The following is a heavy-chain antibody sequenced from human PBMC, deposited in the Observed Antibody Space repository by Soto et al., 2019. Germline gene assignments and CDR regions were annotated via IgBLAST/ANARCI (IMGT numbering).Heavy chain of an antibody. D-gene: IGHD3-22*01. J-gene: IGHJ5*02. CDR2: INPSDGNR. CDR1: GYSFSFYG. Sequence: ASVKVSCKASGYSFSFYGINWVRQAPGQGLEWMGWINPSDGNRNFAQKFGDRVTMTPATSTNTVFLELRSLKSNDTAIYYCARERLRGYDSSGFSSWGQGTMVTVSS. CDR3: ARERLRGYDSSGFSS. V-gene: IGHV1-18*01.